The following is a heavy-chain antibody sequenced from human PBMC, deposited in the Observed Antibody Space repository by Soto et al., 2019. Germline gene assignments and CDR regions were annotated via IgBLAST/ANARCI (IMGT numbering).Heavy chain of an antibody. CDR1: GFSLTNYW. Sequence: GESLKISCQGSGFSLTNYWIGWVRQMPGKGLEWMGIIYPGDSHTRYSPSFQGQVTISADKSISTAYLQWSTLKASDTAMYYCARPEHSDSSGPFDCWGQGTLVTVSS. V-gene: IGHV5-51*01. CDR3: ARPEHSDSSGPFDC. J-gene: IGHJ4*02. CDR2: IYPGDSHT. D-gene: IGHD3-22*01.